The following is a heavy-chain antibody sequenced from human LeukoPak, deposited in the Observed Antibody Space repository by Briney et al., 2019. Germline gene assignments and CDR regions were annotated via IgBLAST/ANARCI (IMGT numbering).Heavy chain of an antibody. D-gene: IGHD3-10*01. CDR3: ARGRGLTLSYHYFDY. CDR2: ISSGSSTT. Sequence: GGSLRLSCAASGFTFSPLGMNWVRQAPGRGLEWVSYISSGSSTTYYADSVKGRFTISRDNAKNLLYLQVNSLRDEDTAVYYCARGRGLTLSYHYFDYWGQGTLVTVSS. V-gene: IGHV3-48*02. J-gene: IGHJ4*02. CDR1: GFTFSPLG.